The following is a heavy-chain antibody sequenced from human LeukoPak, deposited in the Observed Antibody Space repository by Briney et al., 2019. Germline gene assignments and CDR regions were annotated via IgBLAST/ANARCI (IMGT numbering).Heavy chain of an antibody. CDR2: IYYSGST. D-gene: IGHD2-15*01. V-gene: IGHV4-31*03. J-gene: IGHJ3*02. CDR3: ARATDLVVVAASVVAFDI. Sequence: SQTLSLTCTVSGGSISSGGYYWSWIRQHPGKGLEWIGYIYYSGSTYYNPSLKSRVTIPVDTSKNQFSLKLSSVTAADTAVYYCARATDLVVVAASVVAFDIWGQGTMVTVSS. CDR1: GGSISSGGYY.